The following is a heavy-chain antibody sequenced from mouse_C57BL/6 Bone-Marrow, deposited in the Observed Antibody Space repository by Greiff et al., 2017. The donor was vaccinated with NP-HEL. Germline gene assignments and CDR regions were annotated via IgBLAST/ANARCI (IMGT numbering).Heavy chain of an antibody. D-gene: IGHD1-1*01. CDR3: ARERITTVVAKDYFDY. Sequence: QVQLQQPGAELVRPGSSVKLSCKASGYTFTSYWMHWVKQRPIQGLEWIGNIDPSDSETHYNQKFKDKATLTVDKSSSTAYMQLSSLTSKDSSVYYCARERITTVVAKDYFDYWGQGTTLTVSS. J-gene: IGHJ2*01. V-gene: IGHV1-52*01. CDR1: GYTFTSYW. CDR2: IDPSDSET.